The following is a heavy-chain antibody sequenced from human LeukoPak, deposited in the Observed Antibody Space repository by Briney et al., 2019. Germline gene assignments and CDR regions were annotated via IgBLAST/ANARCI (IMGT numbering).Heavy chain of an antibody. CDR2: IYYSGST. D-gene: IGHD6-13*01. Sequence: SETLSLTCTVSGGSISSSSYYWGWIRQPPGKGLEWIGSIYYSGSTYYNPSLKSRVPISVDTSKNQFSLKLSSVTAADTAVYYCASFSSSWYVGDYWGQGTLVTVSS. CDR3: ASFSSSWYVGDY. CDR1: GGSISSSSYY. J-gene: IGHJ4*02. V-gene: IGHV4-39*07.